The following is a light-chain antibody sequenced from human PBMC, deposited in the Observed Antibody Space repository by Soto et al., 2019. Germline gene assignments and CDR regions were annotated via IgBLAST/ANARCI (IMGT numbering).Light chain of an antibody. J-gene: IGKJ1*01. CDR1: QSVSSN. CDR3: QQYNNWPFWT. V-gene: IGKV3-15*01. Sequence: EIVMTQSPATLSVSPGERATLSCRASQSVSSNLAWYQQKPGQAPRLLIYGASTRATGIPARFSGSGSGTEFTLTISSLQSEDFAVYYCQQYNNWPFWTFGQETTVEIK. CDR2: GAS.